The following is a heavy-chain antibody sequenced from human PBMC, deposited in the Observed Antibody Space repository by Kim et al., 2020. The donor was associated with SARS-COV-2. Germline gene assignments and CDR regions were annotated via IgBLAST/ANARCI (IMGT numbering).Heavy chain of an antibody. CDR3: ARDPLIVGSTTPFDL. J-gene: IGHJ2*01. CDR2: TNDEGSTT. D-gene: IGHD1-26*01. CDR1: GFSLSSYY. V-gene: IGHV3-74*01. Sequence: GGSLRLSCAASGFSLSSYYMHWVRQAPGKGLVWVSRTNDEGSTTSYADFVKGRFTVSRDSAKDTLYLQMNSLRAEDTAVYYCARDPLIVGSTTPFDLCGRGSLVTVSS.